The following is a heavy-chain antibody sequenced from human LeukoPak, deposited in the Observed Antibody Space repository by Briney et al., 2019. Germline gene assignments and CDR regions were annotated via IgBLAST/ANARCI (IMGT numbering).Heavy chain of an antibody. CDR2: IWYDGSNK. CDR1: GFTFSSYG. Sequence: GGSLRLSCAASGFTFSSYGMHWVRQAPGKGLEWVAVIWYDGSNKYYADSVKGRFTISRDNSKNTLYLQMNSLRAGDTAVYYCAKESDYYGSGSSVRRYFDYWGQGTLVTVSS. J-gene: IGHJ4*02. V-gene: IGHV3-33*06. D-gene: IGHD3-10*01. CDR3: AKESDYYGSGSSVRRYFDY.